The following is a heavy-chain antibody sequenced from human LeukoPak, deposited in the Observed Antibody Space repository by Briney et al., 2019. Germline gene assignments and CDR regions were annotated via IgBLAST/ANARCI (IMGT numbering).Heavy chain of an antibody. CDR3: ARHVPYYDILTGYYPNYFDY. CDR2: IYYSGST. Sequence: SETLSLTCIVSSGSISSYYWSWMRQPPGKGLEWIGYIYYSGSTNYNPSLKSRVTISVDTSKNQFSLKLSSVTAADTAVYYCARHVPYYDILTGYYPNYFDYWGQGTLVTVSS. J-gene: IGHJ4*02. D-gene: IGHD3-9*01. CDR1: SGSISSYY. V-gene: IGHV4-59*08.